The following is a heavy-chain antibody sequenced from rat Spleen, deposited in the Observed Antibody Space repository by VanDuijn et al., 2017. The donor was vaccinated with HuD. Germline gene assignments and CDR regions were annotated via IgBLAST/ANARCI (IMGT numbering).Heavy chain of an antibody. Sequence: EVQLQESGPGLVKPSQSLSLTCSVTVYSITTNYWDWIRKFPGNKMEWIGHISYSGSTSYNPSLKSRISITRDTSKNQFFLHLNSVTAEDTATYYCARSLDTYGWFAYWGQGTLVTVSS. CDR3: ARSLDTYGWFAY. V-gene: IGHV3-1*01. D-gene: IGHD2-1*01. CDR2: ISYSGST. CDR1: VYSITTNY. J-gene: IGHJ3*01.